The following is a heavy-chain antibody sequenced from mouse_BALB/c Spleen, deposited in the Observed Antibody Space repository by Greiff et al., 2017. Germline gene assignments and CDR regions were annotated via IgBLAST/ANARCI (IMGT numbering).Heavy chain of an antibody. Sequence: EVQLVESGGGLVQPGGSRKLSCAASGFTFSSFGMHWVRQAPEKGLEWVAYISSGSSTIYYADTVKGRFTISRDNPKNTLFLQMTSLRSEDTAMYYCATFYDYLYYFDYWGQGTTLTVSS. CDR3: ATFYDYLYYFDY. V-gene: IGHV5-17*02. CDR2: ISSGSSTI. CDR1: GFTFSSFG. J-gene: IGHJ2*01. D-gene: IGHD2-4*01.